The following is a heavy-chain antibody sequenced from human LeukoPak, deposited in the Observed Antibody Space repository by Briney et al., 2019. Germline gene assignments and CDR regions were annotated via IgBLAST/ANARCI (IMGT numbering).Heavy chain of an antibody. D-gene: IGHD6-19*01. CDR1: GFTFSSYS. Sequence: GGSLRLSCAASGFTFSSYSMNWVRQAPGKGLEWVSSISSSSSYIYYADSVKGRFTISRDNAKSSLYLQMNSLRAEDTAVYYGARGVAVGGNDYWGQGTLVTVSS. V-gene: IGHV3-21*01. CDR3: ARGVAVGGNDY. J-gene: IGHJ4*02. CDR2: ISSSSSYI.